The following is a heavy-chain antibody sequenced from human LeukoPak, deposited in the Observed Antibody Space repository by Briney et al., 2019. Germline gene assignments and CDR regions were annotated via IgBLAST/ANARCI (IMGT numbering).Heavy chain of an antibody. CDR1: GFTCDDYA. J-gene: IGHJ4*02. CDR3: AKDRGSYGYEEIDY. Sequence: GGSLRLSCAASGFTCDDYAMHWVRQAPGKVLEWVSGISCNRGSIGYAASVKGRFTISRDNAKNSLYLQMNSLRAEDTALYYCAKDRGSYGYEEIDYWGQGTLVTVSS. D-gene: IGHD5-18*01. CDR2: ISCNRGSI. V-gene: IGHV3-9*01.